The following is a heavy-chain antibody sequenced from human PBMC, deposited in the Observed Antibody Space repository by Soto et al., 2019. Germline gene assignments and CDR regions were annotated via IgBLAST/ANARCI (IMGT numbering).Heavy chain of an antibody. Sequence: SETLSLTCAVYGGSFSGDYWSWIRQPPGKGLEWIGEINHSGSTNYNPSLKSRVTISVDTSKNQFSLKLSSVTAADTAVYYCARGETSPPTRMDVWGKGTTVTVSS. J-gene: IGHJ6*03. CDR2: INHSGST. CDR3: ARGETSPPTRMDV. V-gene: IGHV4-34*01. CDR1: GGSFSGDY.